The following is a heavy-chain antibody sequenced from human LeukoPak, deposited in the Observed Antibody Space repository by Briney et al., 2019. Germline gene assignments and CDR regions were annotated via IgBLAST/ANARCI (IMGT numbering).Heavy chain of an antibody. CDR3: AKDSYYYGSGSYYSAPYYFDY. Sequence: GGSLRLSCAASGFTFSSYAMSWVRQAPGKGLEWVSAISGSGGSTYYADSVKGRFTISRGNSKSTLYLQMNSLRAEDTAVYYCAKDSYYYGSGSYYSAPYYFDYWGQGTLVTVSS. CDR2: ISGSGGST. D-gene: IGHD3-10*01. CDR1: GFTFSSYA. V-gene: IGHV3-23*01. J-gene: IGHJ4*02.